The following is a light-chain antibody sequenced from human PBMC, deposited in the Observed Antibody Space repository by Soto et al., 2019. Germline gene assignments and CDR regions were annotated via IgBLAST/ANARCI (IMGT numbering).Light chain of an antibody. CDR2: ASS. V-gene: IGKV1-39*01. CDR1: QSISSY. CDR3: QQLYSTPYP. J-gene: IGKJ2*01. Sequence: DIQMTQSPSSLSASVGDRVTITCRASQSISSYLNWYQQKPGKAPKLLIYASSSLQSGVPSRFSGSGSWTDFTLTISSLQPGDFATYYCQQLYSTPYPFGQGTKLDIK.